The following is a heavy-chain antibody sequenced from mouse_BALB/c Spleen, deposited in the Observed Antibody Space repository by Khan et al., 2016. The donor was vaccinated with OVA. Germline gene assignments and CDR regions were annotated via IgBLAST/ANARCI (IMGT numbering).Heavy chain of an antibody. CDR2: ILPGTGNT. CDR3: TRPYYADY. V-gene: IGHV1-9*01. D-gene: IGHD2-10*01. CDR1: GYAFRSYW. J-gene: IGHJ2*01. Sequence: QVQLQQSGAELMKPGASVKISCEATGYAFRSYWIEWVKQRPGHGLEWVGEILPGTGNTKYTEKFEGKATLTADTSSNTAYLQLSSLTSEDSAVYYCTRPYYADYWGQGTTLTVSS.